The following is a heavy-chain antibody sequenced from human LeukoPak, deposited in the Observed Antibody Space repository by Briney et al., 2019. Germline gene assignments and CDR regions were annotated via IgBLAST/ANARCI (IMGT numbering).Heavy chain of an antibody. J-gene: IGHJ5*02. D-gene: IGHD6-13*01. CDR2: IYHSGST. CDR3: ARQAAVGSEPKFDP. V-gene: IGHV4-4*02. Sequence: SETLSLTCTVSGGSISSSNWWSWVRQPPGKGLEWIGEIYHSGSTNYNPSLKSRVTISVDKSKNQFSLKLSSVTAAETAVYYCARQAAVGSEPKFDPWGQGTLVTVSS. CDR1: GGSISSSNW.